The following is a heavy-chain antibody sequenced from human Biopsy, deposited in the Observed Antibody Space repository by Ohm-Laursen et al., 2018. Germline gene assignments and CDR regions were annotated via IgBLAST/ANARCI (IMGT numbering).Heavy chain of an antibody. V-gene: IGHV3-74*01. CDR1: GFTFSSSW. CDR2: FNSDGTDT. CDR3: AKAGRGYIDY. J-gene: IGHJ4*02. D-gene: IGHD5-18*01. Sequence: SLRLSCAASGFTFSSSWMHWVRQAPGKGLEWVSRFNSDGTDTTYADSVKGRFTISRDNAKNTLYLQMNSLRVEDTAVYYCAKAGRGYIDYWGQGTLAIVSS.